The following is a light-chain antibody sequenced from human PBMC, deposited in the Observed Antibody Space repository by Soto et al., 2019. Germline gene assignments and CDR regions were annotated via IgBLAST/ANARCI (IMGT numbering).Light chain of an antibody. J-gene: IGLJ3*02. CDR3: MLYMGSGTWV. V-gene: IGLV8-61*01. Sequence: QTVVTQEPSFSVSPGGTVTLTCGLSSGSVSTTYYPSWYQLTPGQAPRTLMYSTNTRSSGVPDRFSGSILGNKAALTITGAQADDESDYYCMLYMGSGTWVFGGGTKVTVL. CDR2: STN. CDR1: SGSVSTTYY.